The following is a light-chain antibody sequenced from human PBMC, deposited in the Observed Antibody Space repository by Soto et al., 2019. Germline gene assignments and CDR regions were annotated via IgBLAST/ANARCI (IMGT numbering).Light chain of an antibody. V-gene: IGLV2-14*01. CDR3: TSYTSSNTHV. J-gene: IGLJ1*01. CDR2: EVN. Sequence: QSVLTQPASVSGSPGQWITISCTGTSSDVGGYNYVSWCQQHPGKAPKLMIYEVNNRPSGVSNRFSGSKSGNTASLTISGLQAEDEADYYCTSYTSSNTHVFGTGTKLTVL. CDR1: SSDVGGYNY.